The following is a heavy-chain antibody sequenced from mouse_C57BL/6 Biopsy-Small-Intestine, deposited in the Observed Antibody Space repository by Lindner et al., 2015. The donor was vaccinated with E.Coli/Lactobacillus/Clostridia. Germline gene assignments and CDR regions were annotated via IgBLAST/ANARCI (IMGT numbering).Heavy chain of an antibody. Sequence: SVKVSCKVSRGSLSILSIQWVRQAPGKGLEWVGGSDPEDGEIVSAQKFQGRVTMTEDTSTDTAYMDLSGLRSEDTAIYYCVSAYGDFAAPWGQGTLVTVSS. CDR3: VSAYGDFAAP. D-gene: IGHD2-13*01. CDR2: SDPEDGEI. V-gene: IGHV1S134*01. J-gene: IGHJ4*01. CDR1: RGSLSILS.